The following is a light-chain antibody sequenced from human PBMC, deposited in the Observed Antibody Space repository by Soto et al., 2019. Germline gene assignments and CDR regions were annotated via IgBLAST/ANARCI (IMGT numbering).Light chain of an antibody. CDR1: QSVSNNY. Sequence: EIVLTQSPCTLSLSPGERATLSCRASQSVSNNYLAWYQQRPGQAPRLLIYGASNRATGVPDRFSGTGSGTDFTLTISRLELEDFALYSCQQYGDSPIYTFGQGTKLEIK. CDR3: QQYGDSPIYT. CDR2: GAS. J-gene: IGKJ2*01. V-gene: IGKV3-20*01.